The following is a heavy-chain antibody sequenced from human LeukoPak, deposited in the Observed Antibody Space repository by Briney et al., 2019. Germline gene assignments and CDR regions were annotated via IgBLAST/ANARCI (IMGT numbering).Heavy chain of an antibody. CDR2: INPNSGGT. Sequence: GASVKVSCKASGYTFTGYYMHWVRQAPGQGLEWMGWINPNSGGTNYAQKFQGRVTMTRDTSISTAYTELSRLRSDDTAVYYCASYPQLGYCSGGSCYNYWGQGTLVTVSS. D-gene: IGHD2-15*01. J-gene: IGHJ4*02. CDR1: GYTFTGYY. V-gene: IGHV1-2*02. CDR3: ASYPQLGYCSGGSCYNY.